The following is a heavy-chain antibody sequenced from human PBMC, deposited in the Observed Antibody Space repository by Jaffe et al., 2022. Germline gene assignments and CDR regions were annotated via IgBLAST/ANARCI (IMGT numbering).Heavy chain of an antibody. D-gene: IGHD3-9*01. CDR3: ARGGTIFGIYYYYMDV. CDR2: IYSGGST. CDR1: GLTVSSNY. V-gene: IGHV3-66*02. J-gene: IGHJ6*03. Sequence: EVQLVESGGGLVQPGGSLRLSCAASGLTVSSNYMTWVRQAPGKGLEWVSVIYSGGSTYYADSVKGRFTISRDTSKSTLYLQMDSVRAEDTAVYYCARGGTIFGIYYYYMDVWGKGTTVTVSS.